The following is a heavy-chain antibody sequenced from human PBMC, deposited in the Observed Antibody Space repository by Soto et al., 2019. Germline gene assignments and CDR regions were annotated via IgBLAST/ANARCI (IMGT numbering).Heavy chain of an antibody. CDR3: ARELVFFTCTFYYYYGMAV. Sequence: GGSLRLSCAASGFDVSNTDMSWVRQAPGKGLEWVSVIYSGGYTNYADSVKGRFIVSRDSSKNTLYLQMYSLRAEDTAVYYCARELVFFTCTFYYYYGMAVWAQGTTVPAP. D-gene: IGHD3-16*01. CDR1: GFDVSNTD. J-gene: IGHJ6*02. CDR2: IYSGGYT. V-gene: IGHV3-66*01.